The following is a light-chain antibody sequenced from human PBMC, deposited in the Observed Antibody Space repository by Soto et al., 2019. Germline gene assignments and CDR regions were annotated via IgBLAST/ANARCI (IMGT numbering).Light chain of an antibody. CDR1: QSLVYSDGNTY. V-gene: IGKV2-30*01. Sequence: EVVMTQSPLSLPVTLGQPASISCRSSQSLVYSDGNTYLHRFQQRPGQSPRRLIYKVSNRDSGVPGRFSGSGSGTDFTLKISRVEAEDVGIYYCMQGTHWPPYTFGQGTKVDIK. CDR3: MQGTHWPPYT. J-gene: IGKJ2*01. CDR2: KVS.